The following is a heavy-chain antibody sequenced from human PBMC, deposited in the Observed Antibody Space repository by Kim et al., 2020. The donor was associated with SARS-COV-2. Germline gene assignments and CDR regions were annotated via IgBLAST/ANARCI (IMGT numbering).Heavy chain of an antibody. Sequence: DSVKGRFTISRDNSKNPLYRQMNSLRAEDTAVYYCARALTTVTVYGMDVWGQGTTVTVSS. CDR3: ARALTTVTVYGMDV. D-gene: IGHD4-17*01. J-gene: IGHJ6*02. V-gene: IGHV3-30*01.